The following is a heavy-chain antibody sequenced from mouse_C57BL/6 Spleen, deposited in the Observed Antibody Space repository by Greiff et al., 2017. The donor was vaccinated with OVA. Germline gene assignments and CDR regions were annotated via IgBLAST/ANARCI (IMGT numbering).Heavy chain of an antibody. Sequence: EVQLQQSGPELVKPGASVKMSCKASGYTFTDYNMHWVKQSHGKSLEWIGYINPNNGGTSYNQKFKGKATLTVNTSSSTAYMELRSLTTEDTAVYYCARSERGKNPGGFADWGKGTLVTVSA. V-gene: IGHV1-22*01. CDR1: GYTFTDYN. J-gene: IGHJ3*01. CDR2: INPNNGGT. CDR3: ARSERGKNPGGFAD.